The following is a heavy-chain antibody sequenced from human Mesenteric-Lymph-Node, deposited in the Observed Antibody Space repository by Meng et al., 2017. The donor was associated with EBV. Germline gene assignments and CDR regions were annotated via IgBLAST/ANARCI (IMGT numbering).Heavy chain of an antibody. CDR3: ARREASSPGWFDP. J-gene: IGHJ5*02. D-gene: IGHD6-13*01. Sequence: QLRVQESGPGRVKPSETLSLTCTVSGGSISSRNYYWGWIRQPPGKGLEWIGSIYYSGSTHYNPSLKSRVTISEDTSKNQFSLKVSSVIAADTAVYYCARREASSPGWFDPWGQGTLVTVFS. V-gene: IGHV4-39*01. CDR1: GGSISSRNYY. CDR2: IYYSGST.